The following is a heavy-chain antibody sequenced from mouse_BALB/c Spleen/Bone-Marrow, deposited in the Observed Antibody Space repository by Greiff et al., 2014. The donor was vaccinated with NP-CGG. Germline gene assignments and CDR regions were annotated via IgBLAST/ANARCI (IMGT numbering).Heavy chain of an antibody. CDR2: IWSGGRT. Sequence: VQLQQSGPGLVQPSQSLSITCTVSGFSLTSFGVHWVRQSPGKGLEWLGVIWSGGRTDYNAAFISRLSISKDNSKSQVFFKMNSLQTNDTAIYYCARGPPYNRYHWYFDVWGAGTTVTVSS. CDR1: GFSLTSFG. V-gene: IGHV2-2*02. CDR3: ARGPPYNRYHWYFDV. D-gene: IGHD2-14*01. J-gene: IGHJ1*01.